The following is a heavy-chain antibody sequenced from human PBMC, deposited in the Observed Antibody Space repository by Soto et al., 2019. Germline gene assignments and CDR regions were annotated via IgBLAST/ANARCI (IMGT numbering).Heavy chain of an antibody. J-gene: IGHJ4*02. Sequence: ASVKVSCKASGGTFSSYAISWVRQAPGQGLEWMGGIIPIFGTANYAQKFQGRVTITADESTSTAYMELSSLGSEDTAVYYCARRPGYCSSTSCYRPLDYWGQGTLVTVSS. CDR3: ARRPGYCSSTSCYRPLDY. D-gene: IGHD2-2*03. CDR2: IIPIFGTA. V-gene: IGHV1-69*13. CDR1: GGTFSSYA.